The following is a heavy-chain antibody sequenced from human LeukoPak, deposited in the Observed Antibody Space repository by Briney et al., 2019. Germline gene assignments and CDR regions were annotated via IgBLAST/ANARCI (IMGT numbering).Heavy chain of an antibody. Sequence: GGSLRLSCAASGFTFSTHWMHWVRQAPGKGLVLVSRIKNDGSSTSYADSVKGRFTVSRDNAKNTLYLQMNSLIAEDTAVYYCARERSSGWSDYWGQGTLVTVSS. CDR1: GFTFSTHW. D-gene: IGHD6-19*01. J-gene: IGHJ4*02. CDR2: IKNDGSST. V-gene: IGHV3-74*01. CDR3: ARERSSGWSDY.